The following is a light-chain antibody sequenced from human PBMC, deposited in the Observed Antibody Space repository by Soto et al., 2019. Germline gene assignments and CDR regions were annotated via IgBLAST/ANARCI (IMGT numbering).Light chain of an antibody. CDR3: AAWDDGLNGQL. CDR1: TSNIGRNT. Sequence: QSVLTQSPSASGTPGQRVTISCSGGTSNIGRNTVNWYQQLPRTAPKLLIYSNNLRPSGVPDRLSGSKSGTSASLAISGLQSEDEADYYCAAWDDGLNGQLFGGGTQLTVL. V-gene: IGLV1-44*01. CDR2: SNN. J-gene: IGLJ2*01.